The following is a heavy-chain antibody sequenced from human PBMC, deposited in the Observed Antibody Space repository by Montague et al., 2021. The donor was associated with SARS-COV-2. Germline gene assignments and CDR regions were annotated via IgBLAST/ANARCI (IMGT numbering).Heavy chain of an antibody. D-gene: IGHD6-19*01. CDR2: IDWDDDK. J-gene: IGHJ4*02. V-gene: IGHV2-70*01. CDR3: ARVRTEQWLALSFDY. Sequence: PALVKPTQTLTLTCTFSGFSLRTSGMCVSWIRQPPGKALEWLALIDWDDDKYYSTSLETRLNISKDTSKNQVVLTMTNMVPVDTATYYCARVRTEQWLALSFDYWGQGTLVTVSS. CDR1: GFSLRTSGMC.